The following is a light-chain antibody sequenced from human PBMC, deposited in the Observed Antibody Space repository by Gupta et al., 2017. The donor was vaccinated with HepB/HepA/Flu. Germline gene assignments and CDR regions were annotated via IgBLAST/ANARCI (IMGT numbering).Light chain of an antibody. Sequence: EIVLTQSPDTLSLSPGERATLSCRASQSVSSSYLAWYRQKPGQAPRLLIFCASSRATGIPDRFSGSGSGTDFTLTISRLEPEDFAVYYCQQYGSSPWTFGLGSKVEIK. CDR2: CAS. CDR3: QQYGSSPWT. CDR1: QSVSSSY. V-gene: IGKV3-20*01. J-gene: IGKJ1*01.